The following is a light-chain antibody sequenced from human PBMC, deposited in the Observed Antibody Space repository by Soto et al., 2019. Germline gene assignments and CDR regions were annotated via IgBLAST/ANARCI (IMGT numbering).Light chain of an antibody. V-gene: IGLV2-23*02. Sequence: QSALTQPASVSGSPGQSITISCTGTSSDVGAYNLVSWYQQHPGKAPKLLIYEVNKRPSGASDRFSGSRSGSTASLTISGLQAEDEADYHCCSYAGGATVVFGGGIKLTVL. CDR3: CSYAGGATVV. CDR1: SSDVGAYNL. CDR2: EVN. J-gene: IGLJ2*01.